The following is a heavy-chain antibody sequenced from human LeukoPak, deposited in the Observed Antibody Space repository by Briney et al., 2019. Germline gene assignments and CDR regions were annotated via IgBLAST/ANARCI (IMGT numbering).Heavy chain of an antibody. D-gene: IGHD3-10*01. CDR1: GGSISSYY. CDR2: IYYSGST. J-gene: IGHJ4*02. CDR3: ARGKFGELLTY. Sequence: SETLSLTCTVSGGSISSYYWSWIRQPPGKGLEWIGYIYYSGSTNYNPSLKSRVTISVDTSKNQFSLRLSSVTAADTAVYYCARGKFGELLTYWGQGTLVTVSS. V-gene: IGHV4-59*01.